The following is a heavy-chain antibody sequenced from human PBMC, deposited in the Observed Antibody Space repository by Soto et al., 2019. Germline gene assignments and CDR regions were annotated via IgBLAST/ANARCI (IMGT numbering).Heavy chain of an antibody. Sequence: ASVKVSCKTSGYTFCMYSVHWVRQAPGQRLEWMGYINAGNGNTKYLQKFQGRVTFARDTSANTVDMELSSLSSEDTAMYYCARPGIMITSGSDDAFHVWGQGTMVTVSS. CDR3: ARPGIMITSGSDDAFHV. V-gene: IGHV1-3*01. D-gene: IGHD3-16*01. CDR2: INAGNGNT. CDR1: GYTFCMYS. J-gene: IGHJ3*01.